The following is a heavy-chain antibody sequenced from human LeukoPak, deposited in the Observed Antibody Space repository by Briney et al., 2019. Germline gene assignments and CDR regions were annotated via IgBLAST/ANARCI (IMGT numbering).Heavy chain of an antibody. V-gene: IGHV1-69*13. CDR3: ARDGEDIVATIYY. J-gene: IGHJ4*02. CDR1: GGTFSSNA. CDR2: IMPIFGTA. Sequence: SVKVSCKASGGTFSSNAISWVRQAPRQGLEWMGGIMPIFGTANYAQKFQGRVTITADESTSTAYMELSSLRSEDTAVYYCARDGEDIVATIYYWGQGTLVTVSS. D-gene: IGHD5-12*01.